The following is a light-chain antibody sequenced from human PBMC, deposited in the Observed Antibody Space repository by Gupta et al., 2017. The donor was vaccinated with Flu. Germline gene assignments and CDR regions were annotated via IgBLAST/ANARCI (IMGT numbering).Light chain of an antibody. CDR2: GAS. Sequence: DIELTQSPGTLSLSPGERATLSCSASQSVSSSYLAWYKQKPGQAPRLLIYGASSRATGIPDRFSGSGSGTDFTLTISRLEPEDFAVYYCQQYGSPPTFGQGTKLEIK. CDR1: QSVSSSY. CDR3: QQYGSPPT. V-gene: IGKV3-20*01. J-gene: IGKJ2*01.